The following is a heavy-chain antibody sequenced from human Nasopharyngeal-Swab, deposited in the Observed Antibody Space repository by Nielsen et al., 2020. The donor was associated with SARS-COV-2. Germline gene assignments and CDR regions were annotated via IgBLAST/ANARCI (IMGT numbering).Heavy chain of an antibody. D-gene: IGHD3-3*01. J-gene: IGHJ6*02. CDR3: ASGTYYTGMDV. CDR1: GYTPINND. CDR2: MNPNSETT. V-gene: IGHV1-8*01. Sequence: ASVKVSCKTSGYTPINNDIHWVRQATGQGLEWMGWMNPNSETTGSAQKFQGRVTMTWDTSIRTVYMELSSLRSEDTAVYYCASGTYYTGMDVWGQGTTVTVSS.